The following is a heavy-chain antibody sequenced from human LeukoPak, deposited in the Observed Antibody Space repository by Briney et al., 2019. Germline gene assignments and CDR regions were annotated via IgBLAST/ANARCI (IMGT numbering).Heavy chain of an antibody. CDR3: ARVLYCSSTSCYNYYYGMDV. V-gene: IGHV1-2*02. D-gene: IGHD2-2*02. Sequence: ASVKVSCKAPGYTFTGYYMHWVRQAPGQGLEWMGWINPNSGGTNYAQKFQGRVTMTRDTSISTAYMELSRLRSDDTAVYYCARVLYCSSTSCYNYYYGMDVWGQGTTVTVSS. CDR1: GYTFTGYY. CDR2: INPNSGGT. J-gene: IGHJ6*02.